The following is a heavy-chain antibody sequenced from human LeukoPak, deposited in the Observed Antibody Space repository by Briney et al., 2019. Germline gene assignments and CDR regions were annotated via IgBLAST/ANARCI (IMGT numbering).Heavy chain of an antibody. CDR3: AREGYYGSGSPPSLYFDY. J-gene: IGHJ4*02. D-gene: IGHD3-10*01. Sequence: GGSLRLSCAASGFTFRNYVIDWVRQAPGKGLEWVAVTSSDLNVKLYADSVKGRFTISRDNSRSTLYLQMNNLRPEDTAIYYCAREGYYGSGSPPSLYFDYWGQGALVTVSS. V-gene: IGHV3-30-3*01. CDR2: TSSDLNVK. CDR1: GFTFRNYV.